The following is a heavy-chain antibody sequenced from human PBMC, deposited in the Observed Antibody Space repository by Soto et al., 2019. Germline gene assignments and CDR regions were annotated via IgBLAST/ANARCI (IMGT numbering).Heavy chain of an antibody. V-gene: IGHV1-46*01. CDR1: GYTFTSYY. Sequence: ASVKVSCKASGYTFTSYYMHWVRQAPGQGLEWMGIINPSGGSTSYAQKFQGRVTMTRDTSTSTVYMELSSLRSEDTAVYYCAREGTSIAAAGNYYYYGMDVWGQGTTVTVSS. J-gene: IGHJ6*02. CDR3: AREGTSIAAAGNYYYYGMDV. D-gene: IGHD6-13*01. CDR2: INPSGGST.